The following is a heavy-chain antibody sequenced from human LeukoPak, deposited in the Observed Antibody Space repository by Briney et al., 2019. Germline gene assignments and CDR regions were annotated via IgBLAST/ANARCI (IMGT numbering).Heavy chain of an antibody. CDR1: GGSFSGYY. J-gene: IGHJ3*02. Sequence: SETLSLTCAVYGGSFSGYYWSWIRQPPGKGLEWIGEINHSGSTNYNPSLKSRVTISVDTSKNQFSLKLSSVTAADTAVYYCAGLSSLTSSYYDFWSGQNANAFDIWGQGTMVTVSS. CDR3: AGLSSLTSSYYDFWSGQNANAFDI. CDR2: INHSGST. V-gene: IGHV4-34*01. D-gene: IGHD3-3*01.